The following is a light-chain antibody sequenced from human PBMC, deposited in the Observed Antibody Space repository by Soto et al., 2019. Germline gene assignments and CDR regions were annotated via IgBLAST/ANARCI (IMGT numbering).Light chain of an antibody. CDR2: TTN. CDR3: LLYYGGAHLV. J-gene: IGLJ2*01. V-gene: IGLV7-43*01. CDR1: TGAVTTGNY. Sequence: QAVVTQEPSLTVSPGGTVTLTCASSTGAVTTGNYPSWFQQKPGQAPTTLIYTTNSRHSWTPARFSGSLLGGKAALTLSGVQPEDAADYYCLLYYGGAHLVFGGGTKLTVL.